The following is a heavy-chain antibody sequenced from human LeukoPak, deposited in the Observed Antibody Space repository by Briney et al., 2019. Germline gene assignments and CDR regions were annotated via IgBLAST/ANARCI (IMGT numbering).Heavy chain of an antibody. CDR1: GFTFSSYW. CDR3: ARIGYSSSSFDF. J-gene: IGHJ4*02. D-gene: IGHD6-6*01. CDR2: IKQDGSVE. V-gene: IGHV3-7*05. Sequence: PGGSLRLSCAASGFTFSSYWMSWVRQAPGKGLEWVANIKQDGSVEYYVVSVKGRFTISRDNAKESLCLQMNSLRAEDTAVYYCARIGYSSSSFDFWGQGTLVTVSS.